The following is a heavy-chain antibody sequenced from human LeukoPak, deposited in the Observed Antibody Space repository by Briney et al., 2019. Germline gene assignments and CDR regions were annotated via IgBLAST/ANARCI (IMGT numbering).Heavy chain of an antibody. CDR1: GYTFTSYY. D-gene: IGHD3-10*01. Sequence: GASVKVSYKASGYTFTSYYMHWVRQAPGQGLEWMGIINPSGGSTSYAQKFQGRVTMTRDTSTSTVYMELSSLRSEDTAVYYCVGSTITMVRGVSNNNYGMDVWGKGTTVTVSS. V-gene: IGHV1-46*01. J-gene: IGHJ6*04. CDR3: VGSTITMVRGVSNNNYGMDV. CDR2: INPSGGST.